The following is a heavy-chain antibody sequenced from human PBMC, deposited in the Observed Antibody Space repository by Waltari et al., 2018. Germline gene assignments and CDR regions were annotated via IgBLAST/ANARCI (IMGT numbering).Heavy chain of an antibody. CDR3: AKGLLHISGYFDY. Sequence: EVQLVESGGVVVQPGWSLRLSCAASGFTFDDYTMHWVRQAPVKVLEWVSLISWDGGSTYYADSVKGRFTISRENSKNYLYLQMNSLRTEDNALYYCAKGLLHISGYFDYWGQGTLVTVSS. CDR2: ISWDGGST. J-gene: IGHJ4*02. CDR1: GFTFDDYT. V-gene: IGHV3-43*01. D-gene: IGHD3-10*01.